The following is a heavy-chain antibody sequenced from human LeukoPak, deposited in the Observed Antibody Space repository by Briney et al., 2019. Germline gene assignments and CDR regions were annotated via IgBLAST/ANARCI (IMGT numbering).Heavy chain of an antibody. CDR1: GYTFTGYY. Sequence: ASVKVSCKASGYTFTGYYMHWVRQAPGQGLEWMGWINPDSGGTNYAQKFQGRVTMTRDTSISTAYMELSSLRSDDTAVYYCARRREWLVTGFDYWGQGTLVTVSS. J-gene: IGHJ4*02. V-gene: IGHV1-2*02. CDR3: ARRREWLVTGFDY. D-gene: IGHD6-19*01. CDR2: INPDSGGT.